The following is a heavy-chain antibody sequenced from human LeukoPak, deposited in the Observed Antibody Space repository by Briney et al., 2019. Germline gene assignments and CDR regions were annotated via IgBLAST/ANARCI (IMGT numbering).Heavy chain of an antibody. CDR1: GFTFSTYG. Sequence: GGSLRLSCAASGFTFSTYGMHWVRQAPGKGLDWVAFIRYDGSEGYYADSVKDRFTVSRDNSKNTLYLQMNSLRVEDTAVYYCAKDLFGGPARAFFDYWGRGTLVTVSS. D-gene: IGHD3-16*01. V-gene: IGHV3-30*02. CDR3: AKDLFGGPARAFFDY. CDR2: IRYDGSEG. J-gene: IGHJ4*02.